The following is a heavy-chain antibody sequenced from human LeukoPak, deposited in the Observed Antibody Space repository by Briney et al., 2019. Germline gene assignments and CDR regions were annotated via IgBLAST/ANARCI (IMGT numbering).Heavy chain of an antibody. CDR3: ARDYYGSGTLDY. Sequence: GRSLRLSCAASGFTFSSYGMHWVRQAPGKGLEWVAVISYDGSNKYYADSVKGRFTISRDNSKNTLYLQMNSLRAEDTAVYYCARDYYGSGTLDYWGQGTLVTVSS. CDR2: ISYDGSNK. D-gene: IGHD3-10*01. V-gene: IGHV3-30*19. CDR1: GFTFSSYG. J-gene: IGHJ4*02.